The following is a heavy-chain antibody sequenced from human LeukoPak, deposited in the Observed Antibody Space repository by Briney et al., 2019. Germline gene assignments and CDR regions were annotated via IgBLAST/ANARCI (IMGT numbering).Heavy chain of an antibody. J-gene: IGHJ5*02. V-gene: IGHV4-4*07. CDR1: GGSISADY. D-gene: IGHD3-16*01. CDR3: ARFTPQGYGWGGYNRFDP. Sequence: PSETLSPTCSVSGGSISADYWIWIRQPAGKGLEYIGRYYPNGNTNYNPSLQSRVTMSVDTSKNQFSLNLTSVSAADTAVYYCARFTPQGYGWGGYNRFDPWGQGTLVTVSS. CDR2: YYPNGNT.